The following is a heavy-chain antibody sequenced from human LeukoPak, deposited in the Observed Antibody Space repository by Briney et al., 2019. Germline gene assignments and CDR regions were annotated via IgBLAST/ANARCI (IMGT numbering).Heavy chain of an antibody. CDR2: IYYSGST. Sequence: SETLSLTCTVSGGSISSYYWSWIRQPPGKGLEWIGYIYYSGSTNYNPSLKSRVTISVDTSKNQFSLKLSSVTAADTAVYYCARGVVVVPAAFDPWGQGTLVTVSS. D-gene: IGHD2-2*01. CDR1: GGSISSYY. V-gene: IGHV4-59*08. J-gene: IGHJ5*02. CDR3: ARGVVVVPAAFDP.